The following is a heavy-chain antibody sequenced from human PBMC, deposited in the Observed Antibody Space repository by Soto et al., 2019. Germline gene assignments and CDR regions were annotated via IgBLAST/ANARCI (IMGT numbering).Heavy chain of an antibody. D-gene: IGHD3-3*01. V-gene: IGHV4-31*03. J-gene: IGHJ5*02. CDR3: ASKKEYDCSSCYYNCFDP. CDR2: IYYSGTT. Sequence: SETLSLTCSVSGGSISSGGYYWSWIRQHPGKGLEWIGYIYYSGTTYYNPSLKSRVTISVDTSKNQFSLKLSSVTAAATAVYYAASKKEYDCSSCYYNCFDPWGQGTLVTVSS. CDR1: GGSISSGGYY.